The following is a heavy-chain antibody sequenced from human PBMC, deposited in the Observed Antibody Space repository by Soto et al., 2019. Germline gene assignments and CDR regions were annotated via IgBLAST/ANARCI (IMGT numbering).Heavy chain of an antibody. V-gene: IGHV2-5*02. D-gene: IGHD2-15*01. CDR1: GFSLSTSGVG. J-gene: IGHJ6*02. CDR2: IYWDDDK. Sequence: QITLKESGPTLVKPTQTLTLTCTFSGFSLSTSGVGVAWIRQPPGKALEWLALIYWDDDKRYRPSLETRLTITKDTSKNQVVLTMTNVDSVDTATYYRAYLPCSGGSCYWFSYSGMDVWGQGTTVIVSS. CDR3: AYLPCSGGSCYWFSYSGMDV.